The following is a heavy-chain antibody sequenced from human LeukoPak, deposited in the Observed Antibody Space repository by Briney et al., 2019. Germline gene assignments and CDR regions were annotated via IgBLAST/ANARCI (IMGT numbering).Heavy chain of an antibody. CDR2: INHSGST. D-gene: IGHD2-2*01. Sequence: SETLSLTCAVYGGSFSGYYWTWIRQPPGKGLEWIGEINHSGSTNYNPSLKSRVTISVDTSKNQFSLKLNFATAADTAVYYCARPVDCSSTTCNVAVHIWGQGTMVTVSS. J-gene: IGHJ3*02. V-gene: IGHV4-34*01. CDR3: ARPVDCSSTTCNVAVHI. CDR1: GGSFSGYY.